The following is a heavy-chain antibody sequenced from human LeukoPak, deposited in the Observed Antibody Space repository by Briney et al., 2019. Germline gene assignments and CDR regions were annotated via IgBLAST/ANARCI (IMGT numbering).Heavy chain of an antibody. V-gene: IGHV4-61*02. CDR2: IYTSGST. J-gene: IGHJ4*02. D-gene: IGHD5-24*01. CDR1: AGSISSGSYY. Sequence: SETLSLTCTVSAGSISSGSYYWSWIPQPAGKGLEWIGRIYTSGSTNYNPSLKSRVTISVDTSRDQFSLKLSSVTAADTAVYYCASTSRLSRLTMATTPNFDYWGQGTLVTVSS. CDR3: ASTSRLSRLTMATTPNFDY.